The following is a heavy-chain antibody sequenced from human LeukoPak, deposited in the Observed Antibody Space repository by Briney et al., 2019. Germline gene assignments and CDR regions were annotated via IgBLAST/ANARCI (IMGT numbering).Heavy chain of an antibody. Sequence: SETLSLTCTVSGGSISTYYWSWIRQPPGKGLEWIAYIDYSGSTSYNPSLKSRVSISIDTSKNQFSLRLSSVTAADTAVYYCAGLNGGNWGQGTLVTVSS. D-gene: IGHD3-16*01. CDR1: GGSISTYY. J-gene: IGHJ4*02. V-gene: IGHV4-59*08. CDR2: IDYSGST. CDR3: AGLNGGN.